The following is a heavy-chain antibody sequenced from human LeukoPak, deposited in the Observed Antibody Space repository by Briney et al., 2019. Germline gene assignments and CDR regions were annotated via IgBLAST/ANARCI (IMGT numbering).Heavy chain of an antibody. CDR3: ARDYILGGRGFDP. CDR2: ISSTGST. D-gene: IGHD3-16*01. J-gene: IGHJ5*02. V-gene: IGHV4-61*02. Sequence: SETLSLTCTVSGGSISSGGHYWSWIRQPAGKGLEYLGRISSTGSTNYNPSLKSRVTMSVDTSKNQFSLKLSSVTAADTAVYYCARDYILGGRGFDPWGQGTLVAVSS. CDR1: GGSISSGGHY.